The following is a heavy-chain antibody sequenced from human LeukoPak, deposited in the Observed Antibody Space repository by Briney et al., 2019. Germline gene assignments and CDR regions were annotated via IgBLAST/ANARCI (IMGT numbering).Heavy chain of an antibody. J-gene: IGHJ4*02. CDR2: ISDTGKT. V-gene: IGHV4-59*13. D-gene: IGHD3-3*01. CDR1: GASLSSYY. Sequence: PSETLSLTCSVSGASLSSYYCGWIRQSPGKGLEWLGYISDTGKTDYNPSLKSRGTLSLDTSKNQFSLGLTSVTAADTAVYYCVTGYYEPFDNWGQGTLVTVSS. CDR3: VTGYYEPFDN.